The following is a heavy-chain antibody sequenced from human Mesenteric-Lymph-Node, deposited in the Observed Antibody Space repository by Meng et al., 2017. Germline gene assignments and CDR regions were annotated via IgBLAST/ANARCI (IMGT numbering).Heavy chain of an antibody. V-gene: IGHV3-21*01. Sequence: GGSLRLSCAASGFTFSNYNMMWVRQAPGKGLEWVSFITSTSRFLYYADSVKGRFTISRDNAKNSLYLQLDSLRVEDTAVYYCARASQHYSSLWGFANIDYWGQGTLVTVSS. CDR2: ITSTSRFL. D-gene: IGHD6-13*01. CDR1: GFTFSNYN. J-gene: IGHJ4*02. CDR3: ARASQHYSSLWGFANIDY.